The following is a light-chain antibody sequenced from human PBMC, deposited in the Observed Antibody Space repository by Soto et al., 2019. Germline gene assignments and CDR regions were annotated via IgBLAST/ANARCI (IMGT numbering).Light chain of an antibody. J-gene: IGKJ5*01. CDR3: QQRSQWPPMT. V-gene: IGKV3D-20*02. CDR1: QSVSNNY. Sequence: EIVLPQSPGTLSMAPGERAPLSCRASQSVSNNYLAWYQQKPGQAPRLLIYDASIRATGVPARFSGSGSGTDFSLTISSLEPEDVAVYYCQQRSQWPPMTSGQGTRLEIK. CDR2: DAS.